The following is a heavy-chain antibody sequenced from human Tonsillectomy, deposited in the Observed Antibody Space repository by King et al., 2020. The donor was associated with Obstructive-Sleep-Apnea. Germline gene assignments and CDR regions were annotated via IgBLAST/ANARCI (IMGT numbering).Heavy chain of an antibody. J-gene: IGHJ6*02. CDR2: IKQDGSEK. CDR3: ARVDIVVVVAASLYGMAV. Sequence: VQLVESGGGLVQPGGSLRLSCAASGFTFSSYWMSWVRQAPGKGLEWVANIKQDGSEKYYVDSVKGRFTISRDNAKNSLYLQMNSLRTEDTAVYYCARVDIVVVVAASLYGMAVWGQGTTVTVSS. D-gene: IGHD2-15*01. V-gene: IGHV3-7*01. CDR1: GFTFSSYW.